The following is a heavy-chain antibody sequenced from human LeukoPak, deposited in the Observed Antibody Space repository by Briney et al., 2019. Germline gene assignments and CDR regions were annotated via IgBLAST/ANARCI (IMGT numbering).Heavy chain of an antibody. CDR3: ARRDCSSFKCFSFDS. D-gene: IGHD2-2*01. J-gene: IGHJ4*02. CDR1: GCTFSDFD. V-gene: IGHV3-73*01. Sequence: GGSLRLTCAASGCTFSDFDIHWVRQASGEGLEWVGRIKTRAESNDKAHPASVKGRFTISRDDSKNTAFLQMDSLKTEDTAVYYCARRDCSSFKCFSFDSWGQGILVTVSS. CDR2: IKTRAESNDK.